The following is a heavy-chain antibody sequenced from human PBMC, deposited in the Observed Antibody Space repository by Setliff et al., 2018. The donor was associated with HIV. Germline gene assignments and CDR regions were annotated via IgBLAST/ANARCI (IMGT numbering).Heavy chain of an antibody. V-gene: IGHV4-34*01. J-gene: IGHJ5*02. D-gene: IGHD2-2*01. Sequence: SETLSLTCAVYGGSFSAYHWSWIRQTPGKGLEWIGSIYHSGSTYYNPSLKSRVTISVDTSKNHFSLNLSSVTAADTAVYYCARVWVRDIVVVPAANWFDPWGQGTLVTVSS. CDR2: IYHSGST. CDR1: GGSFSAYH. CDR3: ARVWVRDIVVVPAANWFDP.